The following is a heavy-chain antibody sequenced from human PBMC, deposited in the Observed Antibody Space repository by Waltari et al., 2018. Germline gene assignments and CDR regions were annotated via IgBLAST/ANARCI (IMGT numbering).Heavy chain of an antibody. CDR2: INDSAGT. CDR3: SRGPRITFQTGGWHSPQYHGLDV. D-gene: IGHD6-19*01. CDR1: NGSFSDYF. J-gene: IGHJ6*02. Sequence: QVQLQQWGAGVLKPSETLSLSCAVHNGSFSDYFWAWIRQPPGRGLEVIGKINDSAGTNYSTTLKGRGTISLDTSRNQFSLKLQSVTVADTALYFCSRGPRITFQTGGWHSPQYHGLDVWGQGTTVTVSS. V-gene: IGHV4-34*01.